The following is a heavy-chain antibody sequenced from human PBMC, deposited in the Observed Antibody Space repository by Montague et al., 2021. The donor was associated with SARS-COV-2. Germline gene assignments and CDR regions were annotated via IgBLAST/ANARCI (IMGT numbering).Heavy chain of an antibody. D-gene: IGHD6-13*01. V-gene: IGHV3-11*01. CDR2: ISDTGTPI. Sequence: SLRLFCAASGFTFSDYYVAWIRQAPGKGLEWVSYISDTGTPISYADSVKGRLTISRDKGNNSLYLQLNSLRAEDTAVYYCARDGGIAAAGIFDPWGQGTLVTVSS. CDR3: ARDGGIAAAGIFDP. CDR1: GFTFSDYY. J-gene: IGHJ5*02.